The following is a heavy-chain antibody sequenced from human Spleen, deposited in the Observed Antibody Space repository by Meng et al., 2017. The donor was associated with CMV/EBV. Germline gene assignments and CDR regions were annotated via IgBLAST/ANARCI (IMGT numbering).Heavy chain of an antibody. V-gene: IGHV3-21*01. CDR1: RFAFSNYA. J-gene: IGHJ4*02. D-gene: IGHD3-3*02. CDR3: ARDSISYRYGGVPPIDY. Sequence: ETLSLTCAAFRFAFSNYAMSWVRQAPGKGLEWASSISSSATYIYYADSVKGRFTISRDNAKSSLFLQMNSLRAEDTAVYFCARDSISYRYGGVPPIDYWGQGTLVTVSS. CDR2: ISSSATYI.